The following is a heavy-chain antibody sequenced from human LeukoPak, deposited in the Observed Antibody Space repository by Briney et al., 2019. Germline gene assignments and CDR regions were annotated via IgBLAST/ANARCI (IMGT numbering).Heavy chain of an antibody. CDR2: ISVYNGNT. D-gene: IGHD3-10*01. CDR1: GYTFTNYG. J-gene: IGHJ5*01. CDR3: ARDGFRYFGSGSYYVGSWFGS. V-gene: IGHV1-18*01. Sequence: ASVKVSCKASGYTFTNYGISWVRQAPGQGLEWMGWISVYNGNTNYAQKFQGRVTMTTDTSTSTAYMELRSLRSDDTAVYYCARDGFRYFGSGSYYVGSWFGSWGQGTLVTVSS.